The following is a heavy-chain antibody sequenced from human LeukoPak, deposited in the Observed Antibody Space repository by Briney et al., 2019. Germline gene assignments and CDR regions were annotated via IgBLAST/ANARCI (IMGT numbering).Heavy chain of an antibody. CDR1: GGSFSGYY. CDR3: ARGNRGSGCSSTSCSPDFDY. J-gene: IGHJ4*02. CDR2: INHSGST. Sequence: TSETLSLTCAVYGGSFSGYYWSWIRQPPGKGLEWIGEINHSGSTNYNPSLKSRVTISVDTSKNQFSLKLSSVTAADTAVYYCARGNRGSGCSSTSCSPDFDYWGRGTLVTVSS. D-gene: IGHD2-2*01. V-gene: IGHV4-34*01.